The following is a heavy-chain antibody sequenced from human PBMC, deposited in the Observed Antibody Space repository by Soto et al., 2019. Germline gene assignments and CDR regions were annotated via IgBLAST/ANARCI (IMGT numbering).Heavy chain of an antibody. Sequence: PGGSLRLSCVASGLTFGSRAMSWVRQSPGEGLEWVSTITDTGGDAKYADSVRGRFAISRDNSKNTLYLQMSALRAEDTAVYYCARAPYYDFWSGYLANWFDPWGQGTLVTVSS. CDR3: ARAPYYDFWSGYLANWFDP. V-gene: IGHV3-23*01. CDR1: GLTFGSRA. J-gene: IGHJ5*02. CDR2: ITDTGGDA. D-gene: IGHD3-3*01.